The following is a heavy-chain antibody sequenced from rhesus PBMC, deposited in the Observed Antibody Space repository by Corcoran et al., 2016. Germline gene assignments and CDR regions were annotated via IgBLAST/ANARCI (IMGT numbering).Heavy chain of an antibody. CDR1: GYSFTSYW. J-gene: IGHJ2*01. V-gene: IGHV5-20*01. CDR3: ATTLTVTTSWYFDL. Sequence: EVQLVQSGAEVKRPGESLKISCKTSGYSFTSYWISWVRQMPGKGLEWMGAIDPSDSDTRYNPSFQGQVTSSADKSSSTAYLQWSRLKASDTATYYCATTLTVTTSWYFDLWGPGTPITISS. D-gene: IGHD4-23*01. CDR2: IDPSDSDT.